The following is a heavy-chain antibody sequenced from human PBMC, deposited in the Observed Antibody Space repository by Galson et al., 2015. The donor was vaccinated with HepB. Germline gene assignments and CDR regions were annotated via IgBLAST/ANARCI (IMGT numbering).Heavy chain of an antibody. Sequence: SVKVSCKASGGTFSSYAISWVRQAPGQGLEWMGRIIPILGIANYAQKFQGRVTITADESTSTAYMELSSLRSEDTAVYYCARDRSFELGYCSGGSCYQRQNDYYGMDVWGQGTTVTVSS. D-gene: IGHD2-15*01. CDR2: IIPILGIA. V-gene: IGHV1-69*04. CDR3: ARDRSFELGYCSGGSCYQRQNDYYGMDV. J-gene: IGHJ6*02. CDR1: GGTFSSYA.